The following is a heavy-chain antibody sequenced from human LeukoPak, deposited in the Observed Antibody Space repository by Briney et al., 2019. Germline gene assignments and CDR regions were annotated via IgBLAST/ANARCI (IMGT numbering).Heavy chain of an antibody. Sequence: SGGSLRLSCAASGFTFSSYGMHWVRQAPGKGLEWVAVISYDGSNKYYADSVKGRFTISRDNSKNTLYLQMNSLRAEDTAVYYCAKDVAYYDSSGILDYWGQGTLVTVSS. CDR3: AKDVAYYDSSGILDY. V-gene: IGHV3-30*18. J-gene: IGHJ4*02. CDR1: GFTFSSYG. D-gene: IGHD3-22*01. CDR2: ISYDGSNK.